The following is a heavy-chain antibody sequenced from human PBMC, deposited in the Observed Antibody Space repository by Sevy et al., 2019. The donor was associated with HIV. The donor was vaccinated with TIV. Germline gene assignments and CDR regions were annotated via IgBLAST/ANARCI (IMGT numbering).Heavy chain of an antibody. V-gene: IGHV1-8*01. J-gene: IGHJ6*02. CDR1: GYTFTSFD. D-gene: IGHD3-9*01. CDR3: ARAGGYSDNGMDV. Sequence: ASVKVSCKASGYTFTSFDINWVRQATGQGLEWMGWMSPNSGNTAYAQKFQGRVTMTRNTSISKAYMDLSSLKSEDKAVYYCARAGGYSDNGMDVWGQGATVTVSS. CDR2: MSPNSGNT.